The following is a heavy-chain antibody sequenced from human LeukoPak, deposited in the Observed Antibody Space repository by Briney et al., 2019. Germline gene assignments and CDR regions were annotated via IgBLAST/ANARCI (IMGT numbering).Heavy chain of an antibody. CDR3: ARARVVATATPDGFDM. D-gene: IGHD5-12*01. V-gene: IGHV3-21*01. J-gene: IGHJ3*02. CDR1: AFSFSDYK. Sequence: PGGXLRLSCAASAFSFSDYKMNGVGQAPGKGREGVSAISSTTSYIYYAHSVHGRFTLSTHNAKTSLYLQMPSLRAEDTAVYYCARARVVATATPDGFDMWGQGTMVIVSS. CDR2: ISSTTSYI.